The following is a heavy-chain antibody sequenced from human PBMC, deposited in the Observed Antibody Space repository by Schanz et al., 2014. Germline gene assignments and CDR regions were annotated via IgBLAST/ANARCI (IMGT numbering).Heavy chain of an antibody. CDR2: ISGSGAST. Sequence: VQLLESGGGLVQPGGSLRLSCAASGFTFSAYAMTWVRRAPGKGREWVSAISGSGASTYYADSVKGRFTISRDNSKNTLYLQMNSLRAEDTAVYYCAKDQGSYGSGSYSYFDYWGQGTLATVSS. D-gene: IGHD3-10*01. V-gene: IGHV3-23*01. J-gene: IGHJ4*02. CDR1: GFTFSAYA. CDR3: AKDQGSYGSGSYSYFDY.